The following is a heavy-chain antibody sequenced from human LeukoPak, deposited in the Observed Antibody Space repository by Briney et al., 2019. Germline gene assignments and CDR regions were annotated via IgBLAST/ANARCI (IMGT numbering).Heavy chain of an antibody. J-gene: IGHJ1*01. CDR1: GFTFSSYG. CDR3: ARHSGSYSGYFQH. CDR2: IWYDGSNK. D-gene: IGHD1-26*01. V-gene: IGHV3-33*01. Sequence: GSLRLSCVASGFTFSSYGMHWVRQAPGRGLEWVAVIWYDGSNKYYADSVKGRFTISRDNSKNTLYLQMNSLRAEDTAVYYCARHSGSYSGYFQHWGQGTLVTVSS.